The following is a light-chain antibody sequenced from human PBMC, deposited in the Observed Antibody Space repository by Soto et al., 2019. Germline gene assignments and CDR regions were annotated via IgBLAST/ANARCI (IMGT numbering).Light chain of an antibody. CDR2: VGTGGIVR. Sequence: VLTQPPSASASLGASVTLTCTLSSGYSNYKVDWYQQRPGKGPRFVMRVGTGGIVRSKGDGIPDRFSVLGSGLNRYLTIKNIQEEDESDYYCGADHGSGSNFVYVFGTGTKLTVL. CDR3: GADHGSGSNFVYV. V-gene: IGLV9-49*01. CDR1: SGYSNYK. J-gene: IGLJ1*01.